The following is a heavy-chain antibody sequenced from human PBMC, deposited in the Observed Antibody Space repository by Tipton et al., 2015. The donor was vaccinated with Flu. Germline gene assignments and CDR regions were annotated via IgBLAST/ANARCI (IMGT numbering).Heavy chain of an antibody. Sequence: TLSLTCAVSGGSISSGGYSWSWIRQPPGKGLEWIGYIYHSGSTYYNPSLKSRVTVSVDRSKNQFSLKLSSVTAADTAVYYCARGDYSTDWFDPWGQGTLVTVSS. V-gene: IGHV4-30-2*01. CDR2: IYHSGST. CDR1: GGSISSGGYS. J-gene: IGHJ5*02. D-gene: IGHD4-17*01. CDR3: ARGDYSTDWFDP.